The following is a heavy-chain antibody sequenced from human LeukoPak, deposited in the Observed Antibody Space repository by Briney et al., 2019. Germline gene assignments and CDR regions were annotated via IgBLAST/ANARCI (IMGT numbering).Heavy chain of an antibody. CDR1: GYTFSSYG. Sequence: ASVTLSFTSSGYTFSSYGISWMRQAPGQGLEWVGWISADNGNTNYALKLQGRVTMTTDTSTSTAYMELRSLRSDDTAVYYCARVRDILAGYYNYMDVSGKGTTVTVSS. CDR3: ARVRDILAGYYNYMDV. CDR2: ISADNGNT. V-gene: IGHV1-18*01. D-gene: IGHD3-9*01. J-gene: IGHJ6*03.